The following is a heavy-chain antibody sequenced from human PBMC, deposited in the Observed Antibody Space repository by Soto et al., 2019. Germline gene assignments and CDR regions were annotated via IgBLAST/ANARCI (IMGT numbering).Heavy chain of an antibody. D-gene: IGHD1-26*01. CDR2: IYYSGST. J-gene: IGHJ4*02. CDR1: GGSISSYY. CDR3: ARGGGSYFVDY. V-gene: IGHV4-59*01. Sequence: QVQLQESGPGLVKPSETLSLTCTVSGGSISSYYWSWIRQPPGKGLEWIGYIYYSGSTNYNPSLKSRVTISVDTSKNQFSLKLSSVTAADTAVYYCARGGGSYFVDYWGQGTLVTVSS.